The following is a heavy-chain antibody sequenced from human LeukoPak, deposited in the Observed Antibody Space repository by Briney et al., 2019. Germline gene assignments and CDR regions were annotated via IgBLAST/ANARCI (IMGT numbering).Heavy chain of an antibody. CDR2: IIPIFGTA. CDR3: ARDLSSYYDFWSGVVRENWFYP. V-gene: IGHV1-69*01. CDR1: GGTFSSYA. Sequence: GSSVKVSCKASGGTFSSYAISWVRQAPGQGLEWMGVIIPIFGTANYAQKFQGRVTITAGESTSTAYMELSSLRSEDTAVYYCARDLSSYYDFWSGVVRENWFYPWGQGTLVTVSS. J-gene: IGHJ5*02. D-gene: IGHD3-3*01.